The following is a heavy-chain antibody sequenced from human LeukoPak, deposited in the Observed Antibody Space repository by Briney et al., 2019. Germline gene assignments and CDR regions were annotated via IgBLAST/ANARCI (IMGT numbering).Heavy chain of an antibody. CDR2: ISSSSSYI. CDR3: TYTIFGVNDY. D-gene: IGHD3-3*01. J-gene: IGHJ4*02. Sequence: GGSLRLSCAAPGVTFSSYSMNWVRQAPGKGLEWVSSISSSSSYIYYADSVKGRFTISRDNAKNSLYLQTNSLRAEDTAVYYCTYTIFGVNDYWGQGTLVTVSS. CDR1: GVTFSSYS. V-gene: IGHV3-21*01.